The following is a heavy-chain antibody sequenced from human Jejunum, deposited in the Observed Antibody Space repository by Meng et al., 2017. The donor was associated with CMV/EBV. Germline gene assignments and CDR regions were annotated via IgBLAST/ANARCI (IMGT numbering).Heavy chain of an antibody. V-gene: IGHV4-59*01. Sequence: IGSFYWTWLRQPPEKGLEWIGYISSSGTTNYNPSLKSRLTMSVDASQNQFSLNLRSVTAADTAVYHCARGRVYYYGWNPPYAMDVWGRGTTVTVSS. D-gene: IGHD3-10*01. J-gene: IGHJ6*02. CDR3: ARGRVYYYGWNPPYAMDV. CDR1: IGSFY. CDR2: ISSSGTT.